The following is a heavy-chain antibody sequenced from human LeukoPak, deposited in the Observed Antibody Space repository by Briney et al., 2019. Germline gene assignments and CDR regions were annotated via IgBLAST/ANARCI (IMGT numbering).Heavy chain of an antibody. J-gene: IGHJ4*02. CDR3: ARFDTSGYRAFDY. CDR2: IYYSGTT. V-gene: IGHV4-59*08. Sequence: SETLSLTCPVSGGSINNYYWNWVRQPPGKGLEWIGYIYYSGTTNYNPSLKSRVTISVDTSKNQFSLRLSSVTAADTAVYYCARFDTSGYRAFDYWGQGILVIVSS. D-gene: IGHD3-22*01. CDR1: GGSINNYY.